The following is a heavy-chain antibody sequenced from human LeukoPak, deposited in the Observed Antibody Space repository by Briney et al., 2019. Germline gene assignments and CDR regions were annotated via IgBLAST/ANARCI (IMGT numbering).Heavy chain of an antibody. Sequence: SETLSLTCAVYGGSFSDFYWSWIRQPPGKGLEWIGEIDHSGSTKYNPSLKSRVTISVDTSKNQFSLRLRSVTAADTAVYYCAREGQQWLAYYYYYYMDVWGKGTTVTISS. J-gene: IGHJ6*03. V-gene: IGHV4-34*01. CDR2: IDHSGST. CDR3: AREGQQWLAYYYYYYMDV. CDR1: GGSFSDFY. D-gene: IGHD6-19*01.